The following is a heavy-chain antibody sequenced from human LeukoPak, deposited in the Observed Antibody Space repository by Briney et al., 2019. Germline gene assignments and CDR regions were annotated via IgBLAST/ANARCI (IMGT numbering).Heavy chain of an antibody. Sequence: GASVKVSCKASGYTFTGYYMHWVRQAPGQGLEWMGWINPNSGGTNYAQKFQGWVTMTRDTSISTAYMELSRLRSDDTAVYYCARVYCSSTSCSFGMDVWGQGTTVTVSS. CDR3: ARVYCSSTSCSFGMDV. D-gene: IGHD2-2*01. CDR2: INPNSGGT. J-gene: IGHJ6*02. V-gene: IGHV1-2*04. CDR1: GYTFTGYY.